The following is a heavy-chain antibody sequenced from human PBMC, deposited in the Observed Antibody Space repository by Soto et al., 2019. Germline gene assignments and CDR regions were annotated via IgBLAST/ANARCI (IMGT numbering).Heavy chain of an antibody. J-gene: IGHJ5*02. CDR3: VHRRRLFDGGTCYYSWFDP. Sequence: QITLKESGPTLVKPTQTLTLTCTFSGFSLTTSVMGVGWIQQPQGKDLEWFALIYLDDDKRYSPSLKSRLTITKDTAKKQVVLTMTNMDPVDTATYYCVHRRRLFDGGTCYYSWFDPWGQGALVTVSS. CDR1: GFSLTTSVMG. V-gene: IGHV2-5*02. D-gene: IGHD2-15*01. CDR2: IYLDDDK.